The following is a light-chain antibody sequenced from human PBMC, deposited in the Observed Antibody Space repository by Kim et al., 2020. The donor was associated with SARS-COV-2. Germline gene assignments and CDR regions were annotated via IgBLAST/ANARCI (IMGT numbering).Light chain of an antibody. J-gene: IGKJ1*01. CDR2: GAF. CDR3: QQYGDSLWT. V-gene: IGKV3-20*01. Sequence: PGKRATLSCRASQRVTNDYLAWYQQKPGQAPRLLVYGAFRRAIGVPDRFRGSGSGTDFTLTVTGLEPQDFAVYSCQQYGDSLWTFGQGTKVDIK. CDR1: QRVTNDY.